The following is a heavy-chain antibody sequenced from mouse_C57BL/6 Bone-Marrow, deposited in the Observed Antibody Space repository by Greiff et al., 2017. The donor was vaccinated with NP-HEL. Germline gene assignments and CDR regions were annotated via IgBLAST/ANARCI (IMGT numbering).Heavy chain of an antibody. CDR1: GFTFSSYA. J-gene: IGHJ1*03. V-gene: IGHV5-4*03. CDR3: ARRGLYYDYFYWYFDV. Sequence: EVKLMESGGGLVKPGGSLKLSCAASGFTFSSYAMSWVRQTPEKRLEWVATLSDGGSYTYYPDNVKGRFTISRDNAKNNLYLQMSHLKSEDTAMYYCARRGLYYDYFYWYFDVWGTGTTVTVSS. D-gene: IGHD2-4*01. CDR2: LSDGGSYT.